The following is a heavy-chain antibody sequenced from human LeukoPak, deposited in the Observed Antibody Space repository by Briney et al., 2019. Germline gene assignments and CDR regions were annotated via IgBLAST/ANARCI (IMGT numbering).Heavy chain of an antibody. CDR2: IIPILGIA. D-gene: IGHD3-22*01. Sequence: EASVKVSCKASGGTFSSYAISWVRQAPGQGLEWMGRIIPILGIANYAQKFQGRVTITADKSTSTAYMELSSLRSEDTAVYYCARALGYYDSSGYGVHYFDYWGQGTLVTVSS. V-gene: IGHV1-69*04. J-gene: IGHJ4*02. CDR1: GGTFSSYA. CDR3: ARALGYYDSSGYGVHYFDY.